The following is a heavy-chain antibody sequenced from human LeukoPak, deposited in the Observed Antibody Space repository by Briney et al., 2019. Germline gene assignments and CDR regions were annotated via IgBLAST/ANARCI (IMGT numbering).Heavy chain of an antibody. J-gene: IGHJ4*02. CDR3: TRAGSGWSSDY. CDR2: IRSKGYGGIT. CDR1: GFTFGDYS. Sequence: GGSLRLSCTASGFTFGDYSMSWVRQPPGKGLEWVGFIRSKGYGGITEYAASVKGRFTISSDDSKSIAYLQMNSLKTEDTAVYYCTRAGSGWSSDYWGPGTLVTVSS. V-gene: IGHV3-49*04. D-gene: IGHD6-19*01.